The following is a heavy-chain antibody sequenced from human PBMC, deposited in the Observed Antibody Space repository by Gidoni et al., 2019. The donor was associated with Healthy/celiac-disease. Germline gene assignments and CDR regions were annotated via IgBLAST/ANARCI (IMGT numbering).Heavy chain of an antibody. CDR1: GFTFSSYG. CDR3: AKDRTAVEVDTAMAYYYYYGMDV. Sequence: QVQLVESGGGVVQPGRSLRLSCAASGFTFSSYGMHWVRQAPGKRLEWLAVISYDGSNKYYADSVKGRFTISRDNSKNTLYLQMNSLRAEDTAVYYCAKDRTAVEVDTAMAYYYYYGMDVWGQGTTVTVSS. CDR2: ISYDGSNK. J-gene: IGHJ6*02. D-gene: IGHD5-18*01. V-gene: IGHV3-30*18.